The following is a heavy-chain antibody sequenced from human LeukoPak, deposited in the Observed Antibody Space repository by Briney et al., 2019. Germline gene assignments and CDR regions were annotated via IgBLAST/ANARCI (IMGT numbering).Heavy chain of an antibody. J-gene: IGHJ6*02. Sequence: GGSLRLSCAASGFTFSNYWMSWVRQAPGKGLEWVANIKQDGSEKYYVDSVKGRFTISRDNAKNSLYLQMSNLRAEDTAVYFCARGGGLDVWGQGATVTVSS. CDR3: ARGGGLDV. D-gene: IGHD3-16*01. CDR2: IKQDGSEK. CDR1: GFTFSNYW. V-gene: IGHV3-7*03.